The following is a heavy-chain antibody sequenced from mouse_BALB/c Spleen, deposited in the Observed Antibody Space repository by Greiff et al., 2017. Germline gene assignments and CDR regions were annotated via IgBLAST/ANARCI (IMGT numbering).Heavy chain of an antibody. D-gene: IGHD2-1*01. CDR2: INPSSGYT. Sequence: QVQLQQSGAELARPGASVKMSCKASGYTFTSDTMHWVKQRPGQGLEWIGYINPSSGYTNYNQKFKDKATLTADKSSSTAYMQLSSLTSEDSAVYYCARSGKGWYFDFWGAGTTVTVSS. J-gene: IGHJ1*01. CDR1: GYTFTSDT. V-gene: IGHV1-4*01. CDR3: ARSGKGWYFDF.